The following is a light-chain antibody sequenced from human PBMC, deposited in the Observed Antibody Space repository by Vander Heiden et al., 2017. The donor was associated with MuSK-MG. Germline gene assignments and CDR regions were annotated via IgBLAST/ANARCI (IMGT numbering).Light chain of an antibody. CDR2: WAS. CDR1: QSVFYSSNNKNY. J-gene: IGKJ2*01. Sequence: DFVLTQSPDSLAVSLGERATINCKSSQSVFYSSNNKNYSAWYQQKPGQPPKLLFYWASIRQSGVPDRFSGSGSGTDFTLTISSLQAEDVAIYYCQQYYGNPPYTFGQGTKLEIK. CDR3: QQYYGNPPYT. V-gene: IGKV4-1*01.